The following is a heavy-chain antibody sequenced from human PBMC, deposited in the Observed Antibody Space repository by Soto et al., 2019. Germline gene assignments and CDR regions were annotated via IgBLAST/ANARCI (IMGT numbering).Heavy chain of an antibody. Sequence: SETLSLTCSVSGVSISTGDYYWSWIRQPPGKGLEWIGYIFHAGGTYYNPSLKTRVTISIDMSKNQFSLKLSSVTAADTAVYYCARDVLLDGRYYFDYWGQGTLVTVSS. CDR3: ARDVLLDGRYYFDY. D-gene: IGHD2-8*01. V-gene: IGHV4-30-4*01. CDR2: IFHAGGT. CDR1: GVSISTGDYY. J-gene: IGHJ4*02.